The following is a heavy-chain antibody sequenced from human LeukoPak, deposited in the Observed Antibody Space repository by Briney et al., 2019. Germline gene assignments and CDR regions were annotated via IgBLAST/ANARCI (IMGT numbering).Heavy chain of an antibody. J-gene: IGHJ4*02. CDR3: AKDPGGSSAHFDY. CDR2: ISGSGGST. V-gene: IGHV3-23*01. Sequence: SGGSLRLSCAASGFTFSSYAMSWVRQAPGKGLEWVSAISGSGGSTYYADSVKGRFTISRDNSKDTLYLQMNSLRAEDTAVYYCAKDPGGSSAHFDYWGQGTLVTVSS. CDR1: GFTFSSYA. D-gene: IGHD6-6*01.